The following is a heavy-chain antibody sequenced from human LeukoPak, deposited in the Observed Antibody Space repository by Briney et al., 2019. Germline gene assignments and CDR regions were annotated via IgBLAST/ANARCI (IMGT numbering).Heavy chain of an antibody. J-gene: IGHJ4*02. CDR2: ISYDGSNK. Sequence: PGGSLRLSCSASGFTVTHYAMHWVRQAPGKGLEWVAVISYDGSNKYYADSVKGRFTISRDNSKNTLYLQMNSLRAEDTAVYYCARDGDYGDYALDYWGQGTLVTVSS. CDR1: GFTVTHYA. V-gene: IGHV3-30*04. CDR3: ARDGDYGDYALDY. D-gene: IGHD4-17*01.